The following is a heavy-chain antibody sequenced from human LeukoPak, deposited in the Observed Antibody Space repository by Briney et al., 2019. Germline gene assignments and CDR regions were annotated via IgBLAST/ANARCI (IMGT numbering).Heavy chain of an antibody. D-gene: IGHD3-22*01. Sequence: GGSLRLSCAVSGFTVSSNYMSWVRQAPGKGLEWVSVIYSGGSTYYADSVKGRFTISRDNSKNTLYLQMNSLRAEDTAVYYCYSMIVVEIRVINDYWGQGTLVAVSS. V-gene: IGHV3-66*01. CDR2: IYSGGST. CDR3: YSMIVVEIRVINDY. CDR1: GFTVSSNY. J-gene: IGHJ4*02.